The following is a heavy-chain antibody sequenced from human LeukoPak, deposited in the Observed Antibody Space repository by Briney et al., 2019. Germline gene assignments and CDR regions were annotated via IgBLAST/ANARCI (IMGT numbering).Heavy chain of an antibody. Sequence: SETLSLTCAVYGGSFSGYYWSCIRQPPGKGLEWIGEINHSGSTNYNPSLKSRVTISVDTSKNQFSLKLSSVTAADTAVYYCARVDYYYYMDVWGKGTTVTVSS. CDR2: INHSGST. V-gene: IGHV4-34*01. J-gene: IGHJ6*03. CDR1: GGSFSGYY. CDR3: ARVDYYYYMDV.